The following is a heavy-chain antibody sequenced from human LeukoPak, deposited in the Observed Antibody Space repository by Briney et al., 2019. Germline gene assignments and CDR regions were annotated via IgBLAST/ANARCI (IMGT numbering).Heavy chain of an antibody. CDR1: GGSISSYY. CDR2: IYYSGST. V-gene: IGHV4-59*01. Sequence: PSETLSLTCTVSGGSISSYYWSWIRQPPGKGLQWIGYIYYSGSTNYNPSLKNRVTISVDTSKNQFSLKLSSVTAADTAVYYCARDAYYYDSSGMDVWGQGTTVTVSS. D-gene: IGHD3-22*01. CDR3: ARDAYYYDSSGMDV. J-gene: IGHJ6*02.